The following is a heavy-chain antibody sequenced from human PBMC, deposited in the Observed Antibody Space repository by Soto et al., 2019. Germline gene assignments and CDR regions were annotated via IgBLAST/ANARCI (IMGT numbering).Heavy chain of an antibody. CDR1: GYTFTGYY. CDR2: INPNSGGT. V-gene: IGHV1-2*04. Sequence: ASVKVSCKASGYTFTGYYMHWVRQAPGQGLEWMGWINPNSGGTNYAQKFQGWVTMTRDTSISTVYMELSRLRSDDTAVYYCARDMGNDFWSGYGTGYYYGMDVWGQGTTVTVSS. D-gene: IGHD3-3*01. J-gene: IGHJ6*02. CDR3: ARDMGNDFWSGYGTGYYYGMDV.